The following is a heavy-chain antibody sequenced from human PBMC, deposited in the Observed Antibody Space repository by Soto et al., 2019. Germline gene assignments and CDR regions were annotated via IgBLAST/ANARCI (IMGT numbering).Heavy chain of an antibody. CDR3: ARDHYGINGYYVPFDY. Sequence: PGGSLRLSCAASGFTFSRHSMNWVRQAPGKGLEWVSYLSGSSTTIYYADSVKGRFTISRDNAKNSLYLQMNSLRDEDTAVYYCARDHYGINGYYVPFDYWGQGTLVTVSS. CDR1: GFTFSRHS. D-gene: IGHD3-22*01. CDR2: LSGSSTTI. V-gene: IGHV3-48*02. J-gene: IGHJ4*02.